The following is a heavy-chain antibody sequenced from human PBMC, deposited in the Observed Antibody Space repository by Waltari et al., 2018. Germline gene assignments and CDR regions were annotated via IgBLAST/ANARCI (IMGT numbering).Heavy chain of an antibody. Sequence: QVQLVQSGAEVKKAGATVKVYCKAAGYSFTDNYIHLVRQAPGQGLEWMGWINPKSGGTKYAQKFQGRVTMTRDTSISTAYMEVSRLRSDDTAVYYCARDRGVGATSDAFDVWGQGTMVAVSS. CDR3: ARDRGVGATSDAFDV. D-gene: IGHD1-26*01. V-gene: IGHV1-2*02. CDR2: INPKSGGT. CDR1: GYSFTDNY. J-gene: IGHJ3*01.